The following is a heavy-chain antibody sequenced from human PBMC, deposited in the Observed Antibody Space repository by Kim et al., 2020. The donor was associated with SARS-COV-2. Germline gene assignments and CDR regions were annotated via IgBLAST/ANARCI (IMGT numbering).Heavy chain of an antibody. D-gene: IGHD3-10*01. CDR3: ARDRRLFGSGNWFDA. CDR2: IYYSGST. J-gene: IGHJ5*02. CDR1: GDTIRSGGTS. V-gene: IGHV4-30-2*06. Sequence: SETLSLTCTVSGDTIRSGGTSWSWIRQSPGRGLEWIGYIYYSGSTSYNPSLKSRVTMSVDRPNNQFSLTLTSLTAADTAVYYCARDRRLFGSGNWFDAWGQGILVTVSS.